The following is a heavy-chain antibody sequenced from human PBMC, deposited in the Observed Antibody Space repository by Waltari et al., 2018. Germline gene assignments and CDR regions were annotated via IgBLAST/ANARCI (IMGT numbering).Heavy chain of an antibody. CDR2: INSDGSST. J-gene: IGHJ3*02. V-gene: IGHV3-74*01. CDR1: GFTFSSYW. CDR3: ASYMTTVPLRAFDI. D-gene: IGHD4-17*01. Sequence: EVQLVESGGGLLQPGGSLRPSCAASGFTFSSYWMHWVRQAPGKGLVWVSRINSDGSSTSYADSGKGRFTISRDNAKNTLYLQMNSLRAEDTAVYYCASYMTTVPLRAFDIWGQGTMVTVSS.